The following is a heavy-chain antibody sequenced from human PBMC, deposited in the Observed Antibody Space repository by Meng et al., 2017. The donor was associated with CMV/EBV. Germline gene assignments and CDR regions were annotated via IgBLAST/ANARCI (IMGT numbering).Heavy chain of an antibody. CDR2: ISAYNGNT. J-gene: IGHJ6*02. CDR1: GYTFTSYG. CDR3: ARARVDDVLTGYLPQGGVYYYGMDV. D-gene: IGHD3-9*01. V-gene: IGHV1-18*01. Sequence: ASVKVSCKTSGYTFTSYGITWVRQAPGQGLEWMGWISAYNGNTNYAQKLQGRVTMTTDTSTSTAYMDLRDLRFDDTAVYYCARARVDDVLTGYLPQGGVYYYGMDVWGLGTTVTVSS.